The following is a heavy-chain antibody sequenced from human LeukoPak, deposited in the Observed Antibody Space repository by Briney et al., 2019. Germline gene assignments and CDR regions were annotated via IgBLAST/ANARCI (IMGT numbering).Heavy chain of an antibody. CDR3: ARVGWLQIPDAQFDY. V-gene: IGHV1-2*02. D-gene: IGHD5-24*01. Sequence: GASVKVSCKASGYTFTGYYMHWVRQAPGQGLEWMGWINPNSGGTNYAQKFQGRVTMTRDTSISTAYMELSRLRSDDTAVYYCARVGWLQIPDAQFDYWGQGTLVTVSS. CDR1: GYTFTGYY. J-gene: IGHJ4*02. CDR2: INPNSGGT.